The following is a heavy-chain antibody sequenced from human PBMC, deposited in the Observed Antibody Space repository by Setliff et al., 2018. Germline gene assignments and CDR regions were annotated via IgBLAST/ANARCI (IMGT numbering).Heavy chain of an antibody. CDR1: GFTFSSYA. Sequence: PGGSLRLSCAASGFTFSSYAMTWVRHAPGKGLEWVSGISGYGSRTYYADSVKGRSTISRDNSQNTMYLQMNSLRAEDTAVYYCIRDTSGRDAFDIWGQGTMVTVSS. V-gene: IGHV3-23*01. J-gene: IGHJ3*02. CDR2: ISGYGSRT. D-gene: IGHD6-19*01. CDR3: IRDTSGRDAFDI.